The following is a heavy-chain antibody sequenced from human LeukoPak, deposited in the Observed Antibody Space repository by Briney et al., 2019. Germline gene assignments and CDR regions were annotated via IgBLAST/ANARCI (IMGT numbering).Heavy chain of an antibody. J-gene: IGHJ6*02. CDR2: ISAYNGNT. CDR3: ARDSGITGTPYYYYGMDV. CDR1: GYTFTSYG. Sequence: ASVKVSCKASGYTFTSYGISWVRQSPGQGLEWMGWISAYNGNTNYAQKLQGRVTMTTDTSTSTAYMELRSLRSDDTAVYYCARDSGITGTPYYYYGMDVWGQGTTVTVSS. V-gene: IGHV1-18*01. D-gene: IGHD1-20*01.